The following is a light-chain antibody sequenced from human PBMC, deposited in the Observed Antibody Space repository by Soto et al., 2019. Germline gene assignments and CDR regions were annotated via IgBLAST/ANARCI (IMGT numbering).Light chain of an antibody. Sequence: QSVLTQPPSASGTPGQRVTISCSGSSSNIGSNNVNWYQQLPGTAPKFLIYSNNQRPSGVPDRFSGSKSGTSASLAISGLQSEDEAYYYCAAWDDSLNGYAVFGGGTQLTVL. J-gene: IGLJ7*01. CDR3: AAWDDSLNGYAV. CDR2: SNN. CDR1: SSNIGSNN. V-gene: IGLV1-44*01.